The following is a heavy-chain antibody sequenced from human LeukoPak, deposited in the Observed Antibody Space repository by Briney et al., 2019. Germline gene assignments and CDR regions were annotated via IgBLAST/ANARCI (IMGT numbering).Heavy chain of an antibody. CDR1: GGTFSSYA. Sequence: ASVKVSCKASGGTFSSYAISWVRQAPGQGLEWMGGIIPIFGTENYAQKFQGRVTLPPHKYTKTADIELSSLRSEDTAVYYCARVVRYFDDYYYMDVWGKGTTVTVSS. V-gene: IGHV1-69*06. D-gene: IGHD3-9*01. CDR3: ARVVRYFDDYYYMDV. CDR2: IIPIFGTE. J-gene: IGHJ6*03.